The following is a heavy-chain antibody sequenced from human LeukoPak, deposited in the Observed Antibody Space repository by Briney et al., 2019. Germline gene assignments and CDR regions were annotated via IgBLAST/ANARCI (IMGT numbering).Heavy chain of an antibody. CDR2: IYYSGST. V-gene: IGHV4-39*01. Sequence: SQTLSLTCTVSGGSTSSSSYYWGWIRQPPGKGLEWIGSIYYSGSTYYNPSLKSRVTISVDTSKNQFSLKLSSVTAADTAVYYCARRAARLNNWFDPWGQGTLVTVSS. D-gene: IGHD6-6*01. CDR1: GGSTSSSSYY. J-gene: IGHJ5*02. CDR3: ARRAARLNNWFDP.